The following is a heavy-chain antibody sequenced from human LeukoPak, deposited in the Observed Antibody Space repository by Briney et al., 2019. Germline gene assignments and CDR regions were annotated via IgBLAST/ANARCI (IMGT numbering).Heavy chain of an antibody. CDR3: ARVTDETGQ. J-gene: IGHJ4*02. Sequence: ASVKVSCKASGYTSTAYYLHWVRQAPGQGLEWMGWINPDGGGTNYVQKFQGRVTMTRDTSISTAYMELSGLSSDDTAVYYCARVTDETGQWGQGTLVTVSS. CDR1: GYTSTAYY. CDR2: INPDGGGT. V-gene: IGHV1-2*02. D-gene: IGHD2-21*02.